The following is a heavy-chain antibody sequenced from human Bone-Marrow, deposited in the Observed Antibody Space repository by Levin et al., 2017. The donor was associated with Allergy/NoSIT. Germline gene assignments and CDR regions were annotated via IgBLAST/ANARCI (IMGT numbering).Heavy chain of an antibody. CDR3: ARAGTESTVTPEDY. CDR2: INPNSGGT. D-gene: IGHD4-17*01. CDR1: GYTFTGYY. J-gene: IGHJ4*02. V-gene: IGHV1-2*02. Sequence: ASVKVSCKASGYTFTGYYMHWVRQAPGQGLEWMGWINPNSGGTNYAQKFQGRVTMTRDTSTSTAYMELSRLRSDDTAVYYCARAGTESTVTPEDYWGQGTLVTVSS.